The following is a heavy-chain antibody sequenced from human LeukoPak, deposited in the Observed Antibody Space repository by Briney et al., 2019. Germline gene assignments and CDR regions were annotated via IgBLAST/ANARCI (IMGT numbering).Heavy chain of an antibody. CDR2: INHNGTEK. Sequence: GGSLRLSWAAYGFSFSGYWMNWVRQTPGKGLEWVANINHNGTEKYYSDSVEGRFTISRDNTKNSLFLQMSSLRAEDTAVYYCARWIGGFDFWGQGDLVTVSS. J-gene: IGHJ4*02. V-gene: IGHV3-7*01. D-gene: IGHD3-10*01. CDR3: ARWIGGFDF. CDR1: GFSFSGYW.